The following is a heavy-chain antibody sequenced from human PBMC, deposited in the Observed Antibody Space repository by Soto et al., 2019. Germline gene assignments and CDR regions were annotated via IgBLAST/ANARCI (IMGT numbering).Heavy chain of an antibody. V-gene: IGHV4-4*07. D-gene: IGHD3-3*01. CDR1: DGSISTYY. CDR2: IDASGST. CDR3: ARGGHDFWSGPFDY. J-gene: IGHJ4*02. Sequence: SETLSLTCTVSDGSISTYYCNWIRQPAGKGLEWIGRIDASGSTDYDPSLKSRVTMSVDTSKNQFSLRLSSVTAADTAVYYCARGGHDFWSGPFDYWGQGAQVTVS.